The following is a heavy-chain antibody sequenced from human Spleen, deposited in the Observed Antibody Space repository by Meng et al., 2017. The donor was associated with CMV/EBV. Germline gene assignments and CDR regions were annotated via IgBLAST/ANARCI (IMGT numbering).Heavy chain of an antibody. J-gene: IGHJ3*02. CDR3: ARGSSWFGESADAFDI. CDR1: GFTFRGYR. D-gene: IGHD3-10*01. V-gene: IGHV3-7*01. CDR2: IKQDGSEK. Sequence: GGSLRLSCAASGFTFRGYRMSWVRQAPGKGLEWVANIKQDGSEKYYVDSVKGRITISRDNVKNSLYLQMNSLRAGDTVVYYCARGSSWFGESADAFDIWGQGTMVTVSS.